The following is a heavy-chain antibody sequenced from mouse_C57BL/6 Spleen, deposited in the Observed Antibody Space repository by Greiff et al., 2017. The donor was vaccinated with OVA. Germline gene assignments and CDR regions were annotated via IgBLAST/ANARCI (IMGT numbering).Heavy chain of an antibody. CDR2: IYPGDGDT. V-gene: IGHV1-82*01. D-gene: IGHD1-1*01. J-gene: IGHJ1*03. Sequence: VQLQQSGPELVKPGASVKISCKASGYAFSSSWMNWVKQRPGKGLEWIGRIYPGDGDTNYNGKFKGKATLTADKSSSTAYMQLSSLTSEDSAVYFCARGGPYYGSSRYFDVWGTGTTVTVSS. CDR3: ARGGPYYGSSRYFDV. CDR1: GYAFSSSW.